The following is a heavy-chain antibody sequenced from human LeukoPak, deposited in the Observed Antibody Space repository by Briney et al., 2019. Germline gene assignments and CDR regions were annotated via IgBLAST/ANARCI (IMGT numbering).Heavy chain of an antibody. CDR1: GYTFTSYY. D-gene: IGHD6-19*01. Sequence: ASVKVSCKASGYTFTSYYMNWVRQAPGQGLEWMGIINPSGGSTSYAQKFQGRVTMTRDTSTSTVYMELSSLRSEDTAVYYCARVIAVAALKRAFDIWGQGTMVTVSS. CDR3: ARVIAVAALKRAFDI. CDR2: INPSGGST. J-gene: IGHJ3*02. V-gene: IGHV1-46*01.